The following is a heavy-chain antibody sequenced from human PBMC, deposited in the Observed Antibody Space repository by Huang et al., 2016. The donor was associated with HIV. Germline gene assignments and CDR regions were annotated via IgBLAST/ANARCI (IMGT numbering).Heavy chain of an antibody. CDR2: IHYSWGP. Sequence: LQLQESGPGLVKPSETLSLTCTVSGASIDSSNYYWGWIRQPPGKGLEWIGSIHYSWGPHYNPSLESRVTISLETSRNQFSLKLSSVDATETAVYYCARHWWLNSYFDFWGQGALVTVSS. V-gene: IGHV4-39*01. D-gene: IGHD2-8*02. CDR3: ARHWWLNSYFDF. CDR1: GASIDSSNYY. J-gene: IGHJ4*02.